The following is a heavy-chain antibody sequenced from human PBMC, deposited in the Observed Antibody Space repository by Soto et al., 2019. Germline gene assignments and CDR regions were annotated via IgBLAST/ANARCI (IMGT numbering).Heavy chain of an antibody. D-gene: IGHD2-21*01. CDR1: GGSFSSFF. V-gene: IGHV4-59*01. J-gene: IGHJ3*02. Sequence: SETLSLTCTVSGGSFSSFFWSWIRQPPGKGLEWIGYIYYNGTTKYSPSLKSRVTISVDMSRNQFSLRLISVTAADTALYYCARVWRPAVDDAHDSWGQGTMVTVSS. CDR2: IYYNGTT. CDR3: ARVWRPAVDDAHDS.